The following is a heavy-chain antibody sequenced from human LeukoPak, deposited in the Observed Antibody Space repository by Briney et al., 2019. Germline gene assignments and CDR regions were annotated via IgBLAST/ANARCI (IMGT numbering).Heavy chain of an antibody. D-gene: IGHD3-10*01. Sequence: PGGSLRLSCAASGFTFSSYAMSWVRQAPGKGLEWVSAISGSGGSTYYADSVKGRFTISRDNSKNTLYLQMNSLRAEDTAVYYCAKLVWFGELLSPFDYWGQGTLVTVSS. V-gene: IGHV3-23*01. CDR1: GFTFSSYA. J-gene: IGHJ4*02. CDR2: ISGSGGST. CDR3: AKLVWFGELLSPFDY.